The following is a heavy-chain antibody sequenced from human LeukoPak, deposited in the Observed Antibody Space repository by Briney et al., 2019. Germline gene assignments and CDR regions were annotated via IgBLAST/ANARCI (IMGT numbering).Heavy chain of an antibody. CDR3: ATEWFGETEYFQH. V-gene: IGHV4-34*01. J-gene: IGHJ1*01. Sequence: SETLSLTCAVYGGSFSGYYWSWIRQPPGKGLEWIGEINHSGSTNYNPSLKSRVTISVDTSKNQFSLKLSSVTAADTAVYYCATEWFGETEYFQHWGQGTLVTVSS. D-gene: IGHD3-10*01. CDR1: GGSFSGYY. CDR2: INHSGST.